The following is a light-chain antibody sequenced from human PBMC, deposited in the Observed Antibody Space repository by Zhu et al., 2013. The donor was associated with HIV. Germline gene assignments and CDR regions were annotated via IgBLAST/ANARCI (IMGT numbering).Light chain of an antibody. J-gene: IGKJ1*01. CDR3: QQRAKWPRT. CDR2: ATS. V-gene: IGKV3-11*01. Sequence: EIVLTQSPATLSLSPGERATLSCRASQSVNAYLAWFQQKPGQPPRLLIYATSTRATGIPDRFSGSGSGTDFTLTISSLQAEDVAVYYCQQRAKWPRTFGQGTKVEI. CDR1: QSVNAY.